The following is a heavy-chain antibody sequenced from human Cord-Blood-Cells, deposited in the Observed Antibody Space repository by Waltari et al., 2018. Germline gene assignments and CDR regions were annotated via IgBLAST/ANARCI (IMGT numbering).Heavy chain of an antibody. CDR1: GGSFSGYY. CDR3: ARLGGKRNSSGWYWFDP. Sequence: QVQLQQWGAGLLKPSETLSLTCAVYGGSFSGYYWSWIRQPPGKGLEWIGEINHSGSTNYNPSLKSRVTISVDTSKNQFSLKLSSVTAADTAVYYCARLGGKRNSSGWYWFDPWGQGILVTVSS. J-gene: IGHJ5*02. D-gene: IGHD6-19*01. V-gene: IGHV4-34*01. CDR2: INHSGST.